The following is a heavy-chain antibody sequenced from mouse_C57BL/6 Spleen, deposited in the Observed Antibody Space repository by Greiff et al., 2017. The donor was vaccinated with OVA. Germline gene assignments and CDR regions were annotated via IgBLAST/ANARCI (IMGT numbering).Heavy chain of an antibody. Sequence: VKLMESGPGLVQPSQSLSITCTVSGFSLTSYGVHWVRQSPGKGLEWLGVIWSGGSTDYNAAFISRLSISKDNSKSQVFFKMNSLQADDTAIYYCARNPLFSGPYYFDYWGQGTTLTVSS. CDR2: IWSGGST. D-gene: IGHD3-2*02. V-gene: IGHV2-2*01. J-gene: IGHJ2*01. CDR3: ARNPLFSGPYYFDY. CDR1: GFSLTSYG.